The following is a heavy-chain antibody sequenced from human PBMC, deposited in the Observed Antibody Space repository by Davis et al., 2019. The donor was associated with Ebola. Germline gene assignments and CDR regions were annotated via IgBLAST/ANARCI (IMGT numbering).Heavy chain of an antibody. CDR1: GFTFSSYS. CDR2: INSDGSST. D-gene: IGHD4-17*01. V-gene: IGHV3-74*01. Sequence: HTGGSLRLSCAASGFTFSSYSMNWVRQAPGKGLVWVSRINSDGSSTSYADSVKGRFTISRDNAKNTLYLQMNSLKTEDTAVYYCSVTTGGMDVWGQGTTVTVSS. CDR3: SVTTGGMDV. J-gene: IGHJ6*02.